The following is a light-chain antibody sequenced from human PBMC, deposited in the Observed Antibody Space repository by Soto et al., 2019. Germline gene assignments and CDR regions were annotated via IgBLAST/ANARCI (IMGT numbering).Light chain of an antibody. J-gene: IGKJ4*01. Sequence: EVVMTQSPATLSVSPGERATLSCRASQSVGSSLAWNQQTPGQAPRVLIYGASTRATGIPARFSGSGSETEFTLTISSLQSEDFAVYYCQQYNKWPLTFGEGTKVKLK. CDR3: QQYNKWPLT. V-gene: IGKV3-15*01. CDR2: GAS. CDR1: QSVGSS.